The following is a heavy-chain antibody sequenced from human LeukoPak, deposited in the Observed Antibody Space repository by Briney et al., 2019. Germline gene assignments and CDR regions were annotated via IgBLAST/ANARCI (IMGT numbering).Heavy chain of an antibody. D-gene: IGHD2-15*01. J-gene: IGHJ5*02. CDR1: GFTFSSYS. V-gene: IGHV3-21*01. CDR2: ISSSSSYI. CDR3: ARDGYCSGGSCHTLFNSYNWFDP. Sequence: KPGGSLRLSCAASGFTFSSYSMNWVRQAPGKGLEWVSSISSSSSYIYYADSVKGRFTISRDNAKNSLYLQMNSLRAEDTAVYYCARDGYCSGGSCHTLFNSYNWFDPWGQGTPVTVSS.